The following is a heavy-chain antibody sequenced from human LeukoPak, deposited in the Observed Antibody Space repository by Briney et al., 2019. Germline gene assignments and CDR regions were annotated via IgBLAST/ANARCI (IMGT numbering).Heavy chain of an antibody. CDR3: ARGVCSSTSCYWSFDI. CDR1: GYTFTSYG. D-gene: IGHD2-2*01. CDR2: ISANSGGT. Sequence: ASVKVSCKASGYTFTSYGISWVRQAPGQGLEWMGWISANSGGTNYAQKFQGRVTMTRDTSISTAYMELSRLRSDDTAVYYCARGVCSSTSCYWSFDIWGQGTMVTVSS. V-gene: IGHV1-2*02. J-gene: IGHJ3*02.